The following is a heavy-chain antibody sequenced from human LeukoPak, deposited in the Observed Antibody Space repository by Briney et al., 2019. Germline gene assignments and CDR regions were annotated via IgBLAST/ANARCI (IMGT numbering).Heavy chain of an antibody. CDR1: GFTFTTYA. D-gene: IGHD3-3*01. CDR3: ARGRPYYDFWGGYNLNGDY. CDR2: INTDGSST. V-gene: IGHV3-74*01. Sequence: GGSLRLSCAASGFTFTTYAMSWVRQAPGKGLVWVSRINTDGSSTSYADSVKGRFTISRDNAKNTLYLQMNSLRAEDTAVYYCARGRPYYDFWGGYNLNGDYWGQGTLVTVSS. J-gene: IGHJ4*02.